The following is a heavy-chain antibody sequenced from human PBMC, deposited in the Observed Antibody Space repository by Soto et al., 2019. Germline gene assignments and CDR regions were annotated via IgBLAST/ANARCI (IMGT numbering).Heavy chain of an antibody. J-gene: IGHJ4*02. V-gene: IGHV1-2*02. Sequence: QAQLVQSGAEVKKPGASVKVSCEASGYTFTSYYMHWVRQAPGQGLEWMGWINPNSGDTKYAQKFRGRVTMTRDTSITTAYMEVKMLTSDDTAVYYCARQLAYCGADCFTAPVDYWGQGTLVTVSS. CDR1: GYTFTSYY. D-gene: IGHD2-21*02. CDR3: ARQLAYCGADCFTAPVDY. CDR2: INPNSGDT.